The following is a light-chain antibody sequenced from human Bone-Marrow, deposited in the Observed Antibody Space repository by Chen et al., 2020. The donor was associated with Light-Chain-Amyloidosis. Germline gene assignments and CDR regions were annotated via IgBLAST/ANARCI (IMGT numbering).Light chain of an antibody. CDR3: QSADSSGTYEVI. V-gene: IGLV3-25*03. CDR2: RNT. CDR1: DLPTKY. Sequence: SYELTQPPPVSVSPGQTATITCSGDDLPTKYAYWYQQRPGHAPVLVIHRNTERPSGISERFSASSSGTTATLTSSGVQAEDEADDHCQSADSSGTYEVIFGGGTKLSVL. J-gene: IGLJ2*01.